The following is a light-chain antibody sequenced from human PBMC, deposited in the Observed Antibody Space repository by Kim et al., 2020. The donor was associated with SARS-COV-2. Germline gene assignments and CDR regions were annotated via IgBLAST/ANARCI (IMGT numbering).Light chain of an antibody. V-gene: IGLV2-14*01. CDR3: SSYTSSSTLV. CDR2: DVS. Sequence: QSALTQPASVSGSPGQSITISCTRTSSDVGGYNYVSWYQQHPGKAPKLMIYDVSKRPSGVSNRFSGSKSGNTASLTISGLQAEDEADYYCSSYTSSSTLVFGGGTQLTVL. CDR1: SSDVGGYNY. J-gene: IGLJ2*01.